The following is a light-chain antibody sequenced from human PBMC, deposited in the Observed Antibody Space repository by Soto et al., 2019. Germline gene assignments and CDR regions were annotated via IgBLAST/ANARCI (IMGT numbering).Light chain of an antibody. CDR1: SSDVGGYNY. Sequence: QSALTQPPSASGSPGQSVTISCTGTSSDVGGYNYVSWYQQHPGKAPKLMIYDVSKRPSGVPYRFSGSKSGNTASLTVSGLQAEDEADYYCSSYAGSNNLVFGGGTKLTVL. J-gene: IGLJ2*01. CDR3: SSYAGSNNLV. CDR2: DVS. V-gene: IGLV2-8*01.